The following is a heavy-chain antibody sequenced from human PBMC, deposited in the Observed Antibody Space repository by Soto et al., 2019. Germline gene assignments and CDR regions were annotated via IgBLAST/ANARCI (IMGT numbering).Heavy chain of an antibody. CDR1: GGTFSSYA. V-gene: IGHV1-69*13. D-gene: IGHD3-22*01. J-gene: IGHJ4*02. CDR2: IIPIFGTA. CDR3: ARGSSPANYYDSSGSLGY. Sequence: GASVKVSCKASGGTFSSYAISWVRQAPGQGLEWMGGIIPIFGTANYAQKFQGRVTITADESTSTAYMELSSLRSEDTAVYYCARGSSPANYYDSSGSLGYWGQGTLVTVS.